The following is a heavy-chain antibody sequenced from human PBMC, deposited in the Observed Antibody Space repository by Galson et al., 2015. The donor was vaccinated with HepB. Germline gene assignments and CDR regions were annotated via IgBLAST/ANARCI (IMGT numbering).Heavy chain of an antibody. V-gene: IGHV3-21*01. D-gene: IGHD3-3*01. CDR2: ISSSSSYI. CDR1: GFTFSSYS. CDR3: ARDSPHDFWSGYYPGAEYFQH. J-gene: IGHJ1*01. Sequence: LRLSCAATGFTFSSYSMNWVRQAPGKGLEWVSSISSSSSYIYYADSVKGRFTISRDNAKNSLYLQMNSLRAEDTAVYYCARDSPHDFWSGYYPGAEYFQHWGQGTLVTVSS.